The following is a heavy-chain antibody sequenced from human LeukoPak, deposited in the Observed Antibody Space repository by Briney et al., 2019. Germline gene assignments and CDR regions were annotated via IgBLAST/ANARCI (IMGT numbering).Heavy chain of an antibody. J-gene: IGHJ5*02. V-gene: IGHV3-53*01. CDR2: MYSRGDT. CDR1: GFTVSDNY. D-gene: IGHD6-13*01. Sequence: GGSLRLSCAASGFTVSDNYMSWVRQAPGKGLEWVSVMYSRGDTYYANSVKGRFTFSRDISKNTLYLQMNGLRTEDTAMYYCARDAPQVPAAGVLASWGEGTLVTVSS. CDR3: ARDAPQVPAAGVLAS.